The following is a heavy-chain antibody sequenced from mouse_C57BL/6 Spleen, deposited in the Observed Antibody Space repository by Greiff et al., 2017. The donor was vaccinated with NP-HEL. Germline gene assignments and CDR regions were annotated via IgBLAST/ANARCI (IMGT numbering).Heavy chain of an antibody. CDR1: GFTFSSYA. J-gene: IGHJ3*01. CDR3: ARAGNYETWFAY. CDR2: ISDGGSYT. D-gene: IGHD1-1*01. Sequence: EVKLVESGGGLVKPGGSLKLSCAASGFTFSSYAMSWVRQTPEKRLEWVATISDGGSYTYYPDNVKGRFTISRDNAKNNLYLQMSHLKSEDTAMYYCARAGNYETWFAYWGQGTLVTVSA. V-gene: IGHV5-4*03.